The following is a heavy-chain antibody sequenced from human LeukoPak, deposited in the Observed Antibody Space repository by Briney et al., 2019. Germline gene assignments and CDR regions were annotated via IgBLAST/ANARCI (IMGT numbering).Heavy chain of an antibody. CDR3: AKVRSPTVVTQLNAFDI. D-gene: IGHD4-23*01. Sequence: GGSLRLSCAASGLTFSTYGMNWVRQAPGKGLEWVSAITGSGGNTYYADSVEGRFTVSRDNSKNTLFLQMKSLRADDTAVYYCAKVRSPTVVTQLNAFDIWGQGTMVTVSS. J-gene: IGHJ3*02. CDR2: ITGSGGNT. CDR1: GLTFSTYG. V-gene: IGHV3-23*01.